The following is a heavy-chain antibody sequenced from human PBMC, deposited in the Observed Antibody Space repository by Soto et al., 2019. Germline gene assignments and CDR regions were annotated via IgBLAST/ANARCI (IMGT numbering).Heavy chain of an antibody. J-gene: IGHJ5*02. D-gene: IGHD3-10*01. V-gene: IGHV3-21*01. Sequence: GGSLRLSCAASGFTFSSYSMNWVRQAPGKGLEWVSSISSSSSYIYYADSVKGRFTISRDNAKNSLYLQMNSLRAEDTAVYYCARDQTRRRGGSGILNWFDPWGQGTLVTVSS. CDR2: ISSSSSYI. CDR3: ARDQTRRRGGSGILNWFDP. CDR1: GFTFSSYS.